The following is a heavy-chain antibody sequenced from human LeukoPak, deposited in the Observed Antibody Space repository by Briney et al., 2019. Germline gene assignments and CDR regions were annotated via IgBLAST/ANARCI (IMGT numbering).Heavy chain of an antibody. CDR3: ARDPNGDYIGAFDM. CDR2: IRGGGTSE. D-gene: IGHD4-17*01. J-gene: IGHJ3*02. CDR1: GFTFSAYA. Sequence: GGSLRLSCTASGFTFSAYAMMWVRQAPGKGPEWVSAIRGGGTSEFYADSVKGRFRISRDNSKDTLFLQMNSLRAEDTAVYYCARDPNGDYIGAFDMWGPGTMVTVSS. V-gene: IGHV3-23*01.